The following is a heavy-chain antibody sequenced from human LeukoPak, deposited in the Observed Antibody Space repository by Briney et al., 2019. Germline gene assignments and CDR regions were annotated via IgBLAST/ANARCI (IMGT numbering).Heavy chain of an antibody. CDR3: ARLWITPYYMDV. Sequence: PGGSLRLSCAASGFTVSSNYMSWVRQAPGKGLEWVSVIYSGGSTYYADSVKGRFTISRDSSKNTLYLQMNSLRAEDTAVYYCARLWITPYYMDVWGKGTTVTISS. J-gene: IGHJ6*03. CDR1: GFTVSSNY. V-gene: IGHV3-53*01. D-gene: IGHD3-10*01. CDR2: IYSGGST.